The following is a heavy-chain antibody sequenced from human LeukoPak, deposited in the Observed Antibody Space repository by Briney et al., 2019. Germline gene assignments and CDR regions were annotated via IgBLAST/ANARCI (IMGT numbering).Heavy chain of an antibody. V-gene: IGHV3-30*02. CDR3: VKDYLVEAQRVYYFDY. D-gene: IGHD1-26*01. J-gene: IGHJ4*02. CDR1: GVTFSSYG. CDR2: IRYDESKE. Sequence: GGSLRLSCAASGVTFSSYGMHWVRQAPGKGLEWVAFIRYDESKEYYADSVKGRFIISRDNSKNTLYLQMNSLRVGDTAVYHCVKDYLVEAQRVYYFDYWGQGTLVTVSS.